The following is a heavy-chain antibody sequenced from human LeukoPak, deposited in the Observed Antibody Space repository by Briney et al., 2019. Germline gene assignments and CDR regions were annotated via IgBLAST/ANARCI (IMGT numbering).Heavy chain of an antibody. CDR1: GYTFSGYY. V-gene: IGHV1-2*02. Sequence: ASVTVSCKASGYTFSGYYMHWVRQAPGQGLEWMGWINPDYGGTNYAQKIQVRVTMTRDTSISTAYMEVSTLRSDDTAVYYCARGAAIIASYSDYWGQGTLVTVSS. D-gene: IGHD3-10*01. CDR3: ARGAAIIASYSDY. J-gene: IGHJ4*02. CDR2: INPDYGGT.